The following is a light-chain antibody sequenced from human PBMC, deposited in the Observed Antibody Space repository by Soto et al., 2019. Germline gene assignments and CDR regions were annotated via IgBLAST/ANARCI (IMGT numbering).Light chain of an antibody. CDR1: SSNIGAGYD. V-gene: IGLV1-40*01. Sequence: QAVVTQPPSVSGAPGQRVTISCTGSSSNIGAGYDVHWYQQLPGTAPKLLIYGNSNRPSGVPDRFSGSKPGTSASLAITGLQTEDEADYYCQSYDSGLSVVFGGGTKLTVL. CDR2: GNS. CDR3: QSYDSGLSVV. J-gene: IGLJ2*01.